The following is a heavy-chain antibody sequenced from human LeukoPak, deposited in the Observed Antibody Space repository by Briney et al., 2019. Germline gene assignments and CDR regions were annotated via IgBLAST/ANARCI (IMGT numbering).Heavy chain of an antibody. CDR3: TRERDTHYYGSGSYSYYFDY. CDR1: GLTFSSYW. CDR2: IKQDGSEK. D-gene: IGHD3-10*01. Sequence: GGSLRLSCAASGLTFSSYWMSWVRQAPGKGLEWVANIKQDGSEKYYVDSVKGRFTISRDNAKNSLYLQMNSLKTEDTAVYYCTRERDTHYYGSGSYSYYFDYWGQGTLVTVSS. V-gene: IGHV3-7*03. J-gene: IGHJ4*02.